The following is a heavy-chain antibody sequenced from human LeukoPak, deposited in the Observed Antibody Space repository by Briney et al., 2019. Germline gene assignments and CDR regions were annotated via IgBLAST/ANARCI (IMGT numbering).Heavy chain of an antibody. D-gene: IGHD2-15*01. Sequence: SETLSLTCVVSGASVSTTSCLWGWVRQTPGKGLEWIGSISYTGSSYYNPSLNSRVTMSLDPAKNHFSLRMTSLTAADTAVYYFVRDLGVGGSWPLDFWGPGSVVIASS. CDR1: GASVSTTSCL. CDR3: VRDLGVGGSWPLDF. J-gene: IGHJ4*02. CDR2: ISYTGSS. V-gene: IGHV4-39*07.